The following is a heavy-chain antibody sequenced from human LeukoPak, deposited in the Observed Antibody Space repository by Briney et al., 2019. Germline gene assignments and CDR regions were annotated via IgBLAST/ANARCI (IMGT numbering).Heavy chain of an antibody. J-gene: IGHJ5*02. CDR2: IYYSGST. Sequence: SETLSLTCTVSGGSISSGGYYWSWIRQHPGKGLEWIGYIYYSGSTYYNPSLKSRVTISVDTSKNQFSLKLSSVTAADTAVYYCASREHSWFDPWGQGTLVTVSS. CDR1: GGSISSGGYY. CDR3: ASREHSWFDP. D-gene: IGHD1-26*01. V-gene: IGHV4-31*03.